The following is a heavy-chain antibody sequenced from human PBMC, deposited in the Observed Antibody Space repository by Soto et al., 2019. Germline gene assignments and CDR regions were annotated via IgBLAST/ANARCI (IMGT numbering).Heavy chain of an antibody. Sequence: GGSLRLSCAASGFTFSSYAMHWVRQAPGKGLEYVSGISPNGGSTYYANSVKGRFTISRDNSKNTLYLQMGSLRAEDMAVYYCARAPTTYCSSTSCPNAFDIWGQGTMVTVSS. J-gene: IGHJ3*02. V-gene: IGHV3-64*01. CDR3: ARAPTTYCSSTSCPNAFDI. D-gene: IGHD2-2*01. CDR1: GFTFSSYA. CDR2: ISPNGGST.